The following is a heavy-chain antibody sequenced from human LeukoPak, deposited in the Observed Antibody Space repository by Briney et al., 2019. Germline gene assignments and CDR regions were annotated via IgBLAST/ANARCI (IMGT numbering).Heavy chain of an antibody. D-gene: IGHD6-13*01. CDR3: AREGAPYSSSWYVDY. V-gene: IGHV3-33*01. J-gene: IGHJ4*02. CDR1: GFTFSSYG. CDR2: IWYDGSNK. Sequence: PGGSLRLSCAASGFTFSSYGMHWVRQGPGKGLEWVAVIWYDGSNKYYADSVKGRFTISRDNSKNTLYLQMNSLRAEDTAVYYCAREGAPYSSSWYVDYWGQGTLVTVSS.